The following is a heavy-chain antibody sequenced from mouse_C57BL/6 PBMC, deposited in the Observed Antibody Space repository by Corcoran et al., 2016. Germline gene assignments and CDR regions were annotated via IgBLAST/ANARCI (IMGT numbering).Heavy chain of an antibody. CDR3: ARRGAYSSGPYFVY. Sequence: EVQLQQSGPELVKPGASVKISCKASGYTFTDYYMNWVKQSHGKSLEWIGDINPNNGGTSYNQKFKGKASLTVDKSSSTAYMELRSLTSEDSAVYYCARRGAYSSGPYFVYWGQGTTLTVSS. CDR2: INPNNGGT. V-gene: IGHV1-26*01. D-gene: IGHD3-2*02. J-gene: IGHJ2*01. CDR1: GYTFTDYY.